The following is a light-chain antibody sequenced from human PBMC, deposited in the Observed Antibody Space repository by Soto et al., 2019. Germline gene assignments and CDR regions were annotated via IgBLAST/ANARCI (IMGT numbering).Light chain of an antibody. V-gene: IGKV3-20*01. J-gene: IGKJ2*01. CDR1: QSISRDY. CDR2: GAS. Sequence: TQSPSTLSASVGDRVTITCRASQSISRDYLAWYQQRLGQAPRLLIYGASSGATGIPDRFSGSGSGTDFTLTISRLEPEDFAIYYCQQYGGVPYTFGQGTKVDIK. CDR3: QQYGGVPYT.